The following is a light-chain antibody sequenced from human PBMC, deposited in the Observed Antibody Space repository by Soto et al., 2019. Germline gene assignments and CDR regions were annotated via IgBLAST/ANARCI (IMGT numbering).Light chain of an antibody. V-gene: IGKV3-11*01. Sequence: EIVLTQSPATLSLSPGERATLSCRASQSVSSYLAWYQQKPGQAPRLLIYDASNRATGIPARFSGSGSGTDFTLTISSLKPEDFAVYYCQQRSNVTTRITFGQLTRLEIK. CDR3: QQRSNVTTRIT. J-gene: IGKJ5*01. CDR2: DAS. CDR1: QSVSSY.